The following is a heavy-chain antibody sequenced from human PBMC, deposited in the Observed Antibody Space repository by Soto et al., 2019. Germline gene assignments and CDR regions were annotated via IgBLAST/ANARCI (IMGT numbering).Heavy chain of an antibody. V-gene: IGHV3-11*06. CDR3: ARELMLGGSGLDY. J-gene: IGHJ4*02. CDR2: ISSSSSYT. Sequence: GGSLRLSCAASGFTFSDYYMSWIRQAPGKGLEWVSYISSSSSYTNYADSVKGRLTISRDNAKNSLYLQMNSLRAEDTAVYYCARELMLGGSGLDYWGQGTLVTAPQ. D-gene: IGHD3-10*02. CDR1: GFTFSDYY.